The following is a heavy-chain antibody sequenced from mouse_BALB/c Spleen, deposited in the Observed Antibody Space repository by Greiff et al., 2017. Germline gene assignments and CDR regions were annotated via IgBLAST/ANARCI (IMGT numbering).Heavy chain of an antibody. V-gene: IGHV1-15*01. D-gene: IGHD1-2*01. CDR2: IDPETGGT. CDR3: TRSSLRSYYAMDY. CDR1: GYTFTDYE. J-gene: IGHJ4*01. Sequence: VKLQQSGAELVRPGASVTLSCKASGYTFTDYEMHWVKQTPVHGLEWIGAIDPETGGTAYNQKFKGKATLTADKSSSTAYMELRSLTSEDSAVYYCTRSSLRSYYAMDYWGQGTSVTVSS.